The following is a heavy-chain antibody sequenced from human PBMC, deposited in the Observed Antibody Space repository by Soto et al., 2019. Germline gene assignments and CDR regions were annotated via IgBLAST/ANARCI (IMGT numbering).Heavy chain of an antibody. V-gene: IGHV1-24*01. Sequence: GASVKVSCKVSGYTLTELSMHWVRQAPGKGLEWMGGFDPEDGETIYAQKFQGRVTMTEDTSTDTAYMELSSLRSEDTAVYYCATDSPFYRSSFAFDIWGQGTMVTVSS. J-gene: IGHJ3*02. CDR1: GYTLTELS. D-gene: IGHD6-6*01. CDR2: FDPEDGET. CDR3: ATDSPFYRSSFAFDI.